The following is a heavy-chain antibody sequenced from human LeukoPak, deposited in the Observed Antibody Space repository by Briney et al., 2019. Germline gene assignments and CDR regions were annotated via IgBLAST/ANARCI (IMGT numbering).Heavy chain of an antibody. Sequence: GGSLRLCCAASGITFSSYAMHWVRQAPGKGLEYVSSISSNGGNTYYANSVKGRFTISRDNSKNTLYLQMGSLRAEDMAVYYCARIRGGWYFDYWGQGTLVTVSS. J-gene: IGHJ4*02. CDR3: ARIRGGWYFDY. D-gene: IGHD6-19*01. CDR2: ISSNGGNT. V-gene: IGHV3-64*01. CDR1: GITFSSYA.